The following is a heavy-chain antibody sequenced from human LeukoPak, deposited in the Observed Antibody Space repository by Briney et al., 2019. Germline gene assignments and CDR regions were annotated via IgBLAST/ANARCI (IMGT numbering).Heavy chain of an antibody. V-gene: IGHV1-46*01. CDR2: ISPSGGST. D-gene: IGHD2-15*01. CDR3: AREAVVVVAAMYNWFDP. CDR1: GYTFTSNY. Sequence: ASVKVSCKAFGYTFTSNYMHWVRQAPGQGPEWMGVISPSGGSTTYAQKFQGRVTLTRDMSTSTDYLELSSLRSEDTAVYYCAREAVVVVAAMYNWFDPWGQGTLVTVSS. J-gene: IGHJ5*02.